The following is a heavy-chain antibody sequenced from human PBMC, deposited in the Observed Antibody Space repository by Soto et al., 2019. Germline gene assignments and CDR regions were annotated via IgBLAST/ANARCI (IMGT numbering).Heavy chain of an antibody. CDR2: ISGSGGST. V-gene: IGHV3-23*01. Sequence: QTGGSLRLSCAASGFTFSSYAMSWVRQAPGKGLEWVSAISGSGGSTYYADSVKGRFTISRDNSKNTLYLQMNGLRAEDTAVYYCAKTPIVGATRPHYFDYWGQGTLVTVSS. CDR3: AKTPIVGATRPHYFDY. D-gene: IGHD1-26*01. CDR1: GFTFSSYA. J-gene: IGHJ4*02.